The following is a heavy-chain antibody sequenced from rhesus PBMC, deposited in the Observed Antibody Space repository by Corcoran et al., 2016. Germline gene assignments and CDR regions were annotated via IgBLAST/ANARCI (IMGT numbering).Heavy chain of an antibody. D-gene: IGHD6-25*01. Sequence: QVQLQESGPGLVKPSETLSLTCAVSGGSISDNYFWNWSRQPQGKGLEWIGNIYGNRGSTTYTPSLRSRVTISKDTSKNQFSLKLTSVTAADTAVYYCARDVYSGYSGDYWGQGVLVTVSS. CDR3: ARDVYSGYSGDY. CDR2: IYGNRGST. CDR1: GGSISDNYF. J-gene: IGHJ4*01. V-gene: IGHV4S9*01.